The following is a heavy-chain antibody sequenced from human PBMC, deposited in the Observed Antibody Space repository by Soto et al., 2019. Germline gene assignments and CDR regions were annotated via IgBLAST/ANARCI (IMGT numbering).Heavy chain of an antibody. V-gene: IGHV4-59*12. CDR3: ATGSSGYYYFDY. Sequence: PSETLSLTCTVSGGSISSYYWSWIRQPPGKGLEWIGYIYYGGSTHSNPSLKSRVIISLDTSKNQFSLKLSSVTAADTAVYYCATGSSGYYYFDYWGQGTLVTVSS. CDR1: GGSISSYY. J-gene: IGHJ4*02. CDR2: IYYGGST. D-gene: IGHD3-22*01.